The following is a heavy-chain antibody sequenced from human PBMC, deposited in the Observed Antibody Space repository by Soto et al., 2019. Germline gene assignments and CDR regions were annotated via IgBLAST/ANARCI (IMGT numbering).Heavy chain of an antibody. CDR3: ARFQYAGWFDP. D-gene: IGHD2-2*01. Sequence: SVKVSCKASGGTFSSYTISWVRQAPGQGLEWMGRIIPILGIANYAQKFQGRVTITADKSTSTAYMELSSLRSEDTAVDYCARFQYAGWFDPWGQGTLVTVSS. CDR1: GGTFSSYT. V-gene: IGHV1-69*02. J-gene: IGHJ5*02. CDR2: IIPILGIA.